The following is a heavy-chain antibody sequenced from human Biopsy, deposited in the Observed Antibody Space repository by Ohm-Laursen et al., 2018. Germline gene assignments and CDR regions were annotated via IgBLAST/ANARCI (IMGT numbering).Heavy chain of an antibody. CDR1: GASITSYY. CDR2: TYKGGNT. Sequence: TLSLTCTVSGASITSYYWSWIRQPAGKGLEWIGHTYKGGNTNHNPSLESRVSMSVDTSKNQLSLTLRSVTAADTAVYYCARDLPSSYYYAMDVWGQGTTVTVSS. CDR3: ARDLPSSYYYAMDV. J-gene: IGHJ6*02. V-gene: IGHV4-4*07.